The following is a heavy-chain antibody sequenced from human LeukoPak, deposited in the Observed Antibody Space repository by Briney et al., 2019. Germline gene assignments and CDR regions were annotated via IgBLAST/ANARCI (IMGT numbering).Heavy chain of an antibody. J-gene: IGHJ4*02. CDR1: GGSISSSSYY. Sequence: SETLSLTCTVSGGSISSSSYYWGWIRQPPGKGLEWSGSIYYSGSTYYNPSLKSRVTISVDTSKNQFSLKLSSVTAADTAVYYCARPYSSGWYGDFDYWGQGTLVTVSS. V-gene: IGHV4-39*01. CDR2: IYYSGST. CDR3: ARPYSSGWYGDFDY. D-gene: IGHD6-19*01.